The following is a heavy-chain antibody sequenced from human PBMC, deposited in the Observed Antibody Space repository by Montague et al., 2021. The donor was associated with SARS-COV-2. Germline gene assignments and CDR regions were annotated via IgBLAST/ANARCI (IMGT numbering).Heavy chain of an antibody. CDR1: GFSLSTSGMC. CDR3: ARLVGGNRGPYGMDV. D-gene: IGHD3-16*01. CDR2: IYYSGST. V-gene: IGHV4-39*02. J-gene: IGHJ6*02. Sequence: LVKPTQTLTLTCTFSGFSLSTSGMCVSWIRQPPGKGLEWIGSIYYSGSTNYNPSLKSRVTISVDTAKSHFSLNLRSVTAADTAVYYCARLVGGNRGPYGMDVWGQGTTVAVSS.